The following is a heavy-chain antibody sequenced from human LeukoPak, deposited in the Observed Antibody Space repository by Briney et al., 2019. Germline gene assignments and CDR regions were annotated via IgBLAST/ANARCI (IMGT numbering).Heavy chain of an antibody. CDR2: MYTSGST. CDR1: DGSISSGSYY. CDR3: ARGIRGVMGNWFDP. Sequence: PSETLSLTCTVSDGSISSGSYYWSWIRQRPGKGLEWIGRMYTSGSTNYNPSLKSRVTISVDTSKNQFSLKLSSVTAADTAVYYCARGIRGVMGNWFDPWGQGTLVTVSS. V-gene: IGHV4-61*02. J-gene: IGHJ5*02. D-gene: IGHD3-10*01.